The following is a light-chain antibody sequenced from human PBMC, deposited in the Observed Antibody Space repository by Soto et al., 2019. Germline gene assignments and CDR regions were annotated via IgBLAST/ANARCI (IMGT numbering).Light chain of an antibody. CDR1: SSDDGGYNY. CDR3: SSYTSSSTSPYV. V-gene: IGLV2-14*01. Sequence: QSALTQPASVSGSPGQSITISCTETSSDDGGYNYVSWYQQHPGKAPKLMIYDVSNRPSGVSNRFSGSKSGNTASLTISGLQAEDEADYYCSSYTSSSTSPYVFGTGTKVTVL. CDR2: DVS. J-gene: IGLJ1*01.